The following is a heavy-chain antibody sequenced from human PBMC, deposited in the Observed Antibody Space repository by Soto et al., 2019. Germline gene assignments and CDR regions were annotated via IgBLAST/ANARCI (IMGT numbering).Heavy chain of an antibody. Sequence: GGSLRLSCAASGFTFGNYAMNWVRQAPGKGLEWISSIGDPGTSTYYANSVKGRFSMSRDNSKNTLFLQMNRLRAGDTAVYFCAKSLLTPSDAFDLWGRGTLVTVSS. CDR3: AKSLLTPSDAFDL. CDR2: IGDPGTST. CDR1: GFTFGNYA. V-gene: IGHV3-23*01. D-gene: IGHD2-15*01. J-gene: IGHJ3*01.